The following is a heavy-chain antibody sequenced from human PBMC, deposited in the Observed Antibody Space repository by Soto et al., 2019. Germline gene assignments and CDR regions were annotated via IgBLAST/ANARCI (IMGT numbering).Heavy chain of an antibody. CDR1: RYTFTSYA. J-gene: IGHJ4*02. CDR2: INAGNGNT. D-gene: IGHD5-12*01. Sequence: APVKVSCKARRYTFTSYALHWACHDPGQGLEWMGWINAGNGNTKYSQKLQGRVTMTTDTSTSTAYMELRGLRSDDTAVYFCAKAGPYRVATLLAYWGQGTLVTVSS. CDR3: AKAGPYRVATLLAY. V-gene: IGHV1-3*01.